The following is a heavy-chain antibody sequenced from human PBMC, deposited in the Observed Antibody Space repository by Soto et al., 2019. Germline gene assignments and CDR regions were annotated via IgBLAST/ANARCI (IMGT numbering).Heavy chain of an antibody. CDR1: GFTSSSYV. Sequence: QVQLVESGGGVVQPGRSLRLSCEGSGFTSSSYVMHWVRQAPGKGLEWVALISFDGSKKNYADSVKGRFTISRDNSKNMMYLQMNSLRPEDTAVYYCARGVFYYYGSSGYYGIDYWGQGTLVTVSS. CDR2: ISFDGSKK. V-gene: IGHV3-30-3*01. CDR3: ARGVFYYYGSSGYYGIDY. D-gene: IGHD3-22*01. J-gene: IGHJ4*02.